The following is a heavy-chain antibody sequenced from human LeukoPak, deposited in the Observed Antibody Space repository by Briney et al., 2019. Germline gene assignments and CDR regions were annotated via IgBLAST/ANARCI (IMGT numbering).Heavy chain of an antibody. Sequence: GGSLRLPCATSGFTVTNYWMHWVRQAPGKGLVWVSRINSDGSNTNYAGSVKGRFTISRDNARNTLYLQMNSLRAEDTAVYYCAGGLSDYYYTVGYWGQGTLVTVSS. J-gene: IGHJ4*02. CDR1: GFTVTNYW. D-gene: IGHD3-22*01. CDR3: AGGLSDYYYTVGY. V-gene: IGHV3-74*01. CDR2: INSDGSNT.